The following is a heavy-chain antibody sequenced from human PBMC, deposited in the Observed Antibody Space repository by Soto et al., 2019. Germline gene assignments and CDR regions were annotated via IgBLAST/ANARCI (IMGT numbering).Heavy chain of an antibody. CDR1: GFIFISYT. D-gene: IGHD1-26*01. V-gene: IGHV3-21*01. J-gene: IGHJ4*02. CDR2: ISSTSSYI. CDR3: ARGSGIRGGEY. Sequence: GGSLRLSCAASGFIFISYTMNWVRQAPGKGLEWVSFISSTSSYIYYADSVKGRFTISRDNAKNSLYVQMNSLGAEDTGVYYCARGSGIRGGEYWGQGTLVTVSS.